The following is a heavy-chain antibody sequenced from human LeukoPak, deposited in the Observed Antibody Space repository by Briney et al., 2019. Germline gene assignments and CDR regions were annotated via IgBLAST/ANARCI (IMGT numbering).Heavy chain of an antibody. V-gene: IGHV3-23*01. CDR2: ISGSGGST. D-gene: IGHD6-13*01. CDR3: ARARSSWYDPDAFDI. CDR1: GFTFSSYA. J-gene: IGHJ3*02. Sequence: GGSLSLSCAASGFTFSSYAMSWVRQAPGKGLEWVSAISGSGGSTYYADSVKGRFTIFRDNSKNTLYLQMNSLRAEDTAVYYCARARSSWYDPDAFDIWGKGTMVTVSS.